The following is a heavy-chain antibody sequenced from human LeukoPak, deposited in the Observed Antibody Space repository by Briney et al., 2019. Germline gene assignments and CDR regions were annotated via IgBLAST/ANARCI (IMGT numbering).Heavy chain of an antibody. CDR1: GFTFNSYA. CDR2: VSDSGDYT. CDR3: AKAPISKDCSGGSCYLFDY. J-gene: IGHJ4*02. V-gene: IGHV3-23*01. Sequence: GGSLRLSCAASGFTFNSYAMTWVRQAPGKGLERVSSVSDSGDYTYYADSVKGRFTISRDNSKNTLYLQVNSLRAEDTAVYYCAKAPISKDCSGGSCYLFDYWGQGTLVTVSS. D-gene: IGHD2-15*01.